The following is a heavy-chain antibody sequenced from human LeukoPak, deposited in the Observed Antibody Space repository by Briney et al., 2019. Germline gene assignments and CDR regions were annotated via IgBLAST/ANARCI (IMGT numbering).Heavy chain of an antibody. V-gene: IGHV4-34*01. J-gene: IGHJ4*02. D-gene: IGHD3-10*01. CDR3: ASPGATYYYGSGSFFY. Sequence: SETLSLTCAVCGGSFSGYYWSWIRQPPGKGLEWIGEINHSGSTNYNPSLKSRVTISVDTSKNQFSLKLSSVTAADTAVYYCASPGATYYYGSGSFFYWGQGTLVTVSS. CDR2: INHSGST. CDR1: GGSFSGYY.